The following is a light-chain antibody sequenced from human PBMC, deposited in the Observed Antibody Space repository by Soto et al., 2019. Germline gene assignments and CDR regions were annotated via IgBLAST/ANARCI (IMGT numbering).Light chain of an antibody. Sequence: DIQMTQSPSSLSASVGDRVTITCRASPSISSYLNWYQQKPGKAPKLLIYAASSLQSGVPSRFSGSGSGTDFTLTISSLQPEDFATYYCQHYNSYSEAFGQGTKVDIK. J-gene: IGKJ1*01. CDR1: PSISSY. CDR2: AAS. CDR3: QHYNSYSEA. V-gene: IGKV1-39*01.